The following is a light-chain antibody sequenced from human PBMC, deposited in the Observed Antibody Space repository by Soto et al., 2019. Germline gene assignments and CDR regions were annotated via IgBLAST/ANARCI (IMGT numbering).Light chain of an antibody. CDR1: SSDIGGYNH. Sequence: QSALTQPASVSGSPGQSITISCTGTSSDIGGYNHVSWYQQHPGRAPKLLISDVTDRPSGVSNRFSGSKSGNTASLTISGLQAEDEANYYCSSFTTTANYILFGGGTKLTVL. V-gene: IGLV2-14*03. CDR2: DVT. CDR3: SSFTTTANYIL. J-gene: IGLJ2*01.